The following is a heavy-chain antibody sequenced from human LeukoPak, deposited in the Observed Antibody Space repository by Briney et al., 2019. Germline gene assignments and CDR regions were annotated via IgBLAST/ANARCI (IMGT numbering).Heavy chain of an antibody. Sequence: ETLSLTCAVYGGSFSGYYWSWIRQPPGKGLEWIGEINHSGSTNYNPSLKSRVTISVDTSKNQFSLKLSSVTAADTAVYYCASAASGGVWYLDLWGRGTLVTVSS. J-gene: IGHJ2*01. CDR2: INHSGST. D-gene: IGHD3-16*01. CDR3: ASAASGGVWYLDL. V-gene: IGHV4-34*01. CDR1: GGSFSGYY.